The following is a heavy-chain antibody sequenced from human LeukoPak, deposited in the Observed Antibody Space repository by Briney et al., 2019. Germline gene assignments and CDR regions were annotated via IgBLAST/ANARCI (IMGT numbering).Heavy chain of an antibody. J-gene: IGHJ3*02. CDR1: EYTFTSYD. D-gene: IGHD2/OR15-2a*01. CDR3: ARDRDSTGWDAFDI. Sequence: ASVKVSCKASEYTFTSYDINWVRQATGQGLEWTGWMNPNSGNTVYAQKFQGRVTMTRDTSTSTVYMELSSLRSEDTAVNYCARDRDSTGWDAFDIWGQGTMVTVSS. CDR2: MNPNSGNT. V-gene: IGHV1-8*01.